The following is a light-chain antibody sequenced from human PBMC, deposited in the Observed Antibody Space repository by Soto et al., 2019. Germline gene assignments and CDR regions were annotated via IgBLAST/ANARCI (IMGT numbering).Light chain of an antibody. J-gene: IGKJ4*01. V-gene: IGKV3-15*01. CDR3: QQYNNCPPLT. CDR2: GAS. CDR1: QSVSSN. Sequence: EIVMTQSPAILSVSPGERATFSYRASQSVSSNLAWYQQKPGQAPRLLIYGASTRATGIPARFSGSGSGTEFTLTISSLQSEDFAVYYCQQYNNCPPLTFGGGTKVEIK.